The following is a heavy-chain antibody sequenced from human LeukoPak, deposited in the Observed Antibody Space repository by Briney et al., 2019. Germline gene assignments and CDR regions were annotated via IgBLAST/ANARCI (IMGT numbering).Heavy chain of an antibody. CDR1: GFTFSSYW. Sequence: GGSLRLSCAASGFTFSSYWMSWVRQAPGKGLEWVANIKQDGSEKYYVDSVKGRFTISRDNSKNTLYLQMNSLRAEDTAVYYCAKDPQRYFDWLSAGMDVWGQGTTVTVSS. J-gene: IGHJ6*02. CDR3: AKDPQRYFDWLSAGMDV. V-gene: IGHV3-7*03. CDR2: IKQDGSEK. D-gene: IGHD3-9*01.